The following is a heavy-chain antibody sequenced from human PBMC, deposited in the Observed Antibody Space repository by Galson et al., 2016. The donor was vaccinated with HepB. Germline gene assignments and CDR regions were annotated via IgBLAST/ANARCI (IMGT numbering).Heavy chain of an antibody. CDR3: ARAPATSGLAY. CDR1: GVTFYSYA. D-gene: IGHD6-25*01. V-gene: IGHV1-69*15. J-gene: IGHJ4*02. Sequence: CKASGVTFYSYAICWVRQAPGQGLEWMGSIIPIFGTPNYAQRFQGRVTITADESTSTAYLEMSSLRSEDTAVYYCARAPATSGLAYWGQGTLVTVSS. CDR2: IIPIFGTP.